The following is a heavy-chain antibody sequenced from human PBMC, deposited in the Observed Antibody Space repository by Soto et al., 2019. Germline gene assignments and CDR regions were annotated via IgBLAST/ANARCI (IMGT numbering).Heavy chain of an antibody. D-gene: IGHD3-22*01. CDR1: GFALSTYA. J-gene: IGHJ4*02. Sequence: GGSLRLSCAASGFALSTYAMSWVRQAPGKGLEWVSVTSISGYYTYYADSVKGRFTISRDNSKNTLYLQMSSLRAEDTAVYYCAKTSGPSYSDYSRTFFDSWGQGTLVTAPQ. V-gene: IGHV3-23*01. CDR3: AKTSGPSYSDYSRTFFDS. CDR2: TSISGYYT.